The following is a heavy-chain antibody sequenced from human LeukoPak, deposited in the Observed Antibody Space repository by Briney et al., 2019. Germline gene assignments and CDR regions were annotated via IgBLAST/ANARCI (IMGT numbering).Heavy chain of an antibody. Sequence: PGGSLRLSCAASGFTFSASTMHWVRQASGKGLEWVGRIRSKANSYATAYAASVKGRFTISRDNAKNSLYLQMNSLRAEDTAVYYCAHWSYGGLDAFDIWGQGTMVTVSS. CDR1: GFTFSAST. CDR3: AHWSYGGLDAFDI. J-gene: IGHJ3*02. D-gene: IGHD3-16*01. V-gene: IGHV3-73*01. CDR2: IRSKANSYAT.